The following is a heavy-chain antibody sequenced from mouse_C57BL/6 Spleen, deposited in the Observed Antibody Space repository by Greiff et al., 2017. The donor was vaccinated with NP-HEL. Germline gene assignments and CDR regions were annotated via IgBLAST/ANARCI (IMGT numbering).Heavy chain of an antibody. D-gene: IGHD1-1*01. V-gene: IGHV5-4*03. CDR3: ARGTIYYYGSGGNYFDY. CDR1: GFTFSSYA. CDR2: ISDGGSYT. J-gene: IGHJ2*01. Sequence: EVMLVESGGGLVKPGGSLKLSCAASGFTFSSYAMSWVRQTPEKRLEWVATISDGGSYTYYPDNVKGRFTISRDNAKNNLYLQMSHLKSEDTAMYYCARGTIYYYGSGGNYFDYWGQGTTLTVSS.